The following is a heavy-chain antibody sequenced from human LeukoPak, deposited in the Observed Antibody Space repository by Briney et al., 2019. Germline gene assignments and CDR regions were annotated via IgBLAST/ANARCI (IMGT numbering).Heavy chain of an antibody. D-gene: IGHD6-13*01. V-gene: IGHV1-69*04. CDR3: ARDRGQQPLLLGFDY. CDR1: GGTFSSYT. CDR2: IIPILGIA. Sequence: GSSVKVSCKASGGTFSSYTISRVRQAPGQGLEWMGRIIPILGIANYAQKFQGRVTITADKSTSTAYMELSSLRSEDTAVYYCARDRGQQPLLLGFDYWGQGTLVTVSS. J-gene: IGHJ4*02.